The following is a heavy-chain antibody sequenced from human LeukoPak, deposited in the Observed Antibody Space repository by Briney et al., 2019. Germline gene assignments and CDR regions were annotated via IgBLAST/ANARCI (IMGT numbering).Heavy chain of an antibody. Sequence: SETLSLTCTVSGGSISSYYWSWIRQPPGKGLEWIGYIYYSGSTNYNPSLKSRVTISVDTSKNQSSLKLSSVTAADTAVYYCARVRTGTTVIRSYYFDYWGQGTLVTVSS. D-gene: IGHD1-7*01. J-gene: IGHJ4*02. CDR2: IYYSGST. CDR1: GGSISSYY. CDR3: ARVRTGTTVIRSYYFDY. V-gene: IGHV4-59*01.